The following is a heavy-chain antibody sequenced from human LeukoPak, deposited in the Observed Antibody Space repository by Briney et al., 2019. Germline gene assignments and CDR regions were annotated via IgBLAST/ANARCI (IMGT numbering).Heavy chain of an antibody. V-gene: IGHV4-59*13. CDR2: IDYSGYT. J-gene: IGHJ5*02. Sequence: SETLSLTCIVSGYSISSGYYWSWIRQPPGKGLEWIGYIDYSGYTNYNPSLKSRVTISVDTSKNQFSLKLTSVTAADTAVYFCARGGYYGSGNDFRFDPWGQGTLVTVSS. CDR1: GYSISSGYY. D-gene: IGHD3-10*01. CDR3: ARGGYYGSGNDFRFDP.